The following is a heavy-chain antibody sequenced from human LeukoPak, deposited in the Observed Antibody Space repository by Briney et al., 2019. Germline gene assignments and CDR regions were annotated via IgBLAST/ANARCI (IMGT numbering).Heavy chain of an antibody. V-gene: IGHV4-38-2*01. CDR1: GDSISSGYY. J-gene: IGHJ4*02. Sequence: SETLSLTCAVSGDSISSGYYWGWIRQPPGKGLERIGTIYHTGSTYSNPSLKSRVTISVDTSKNLFSLKLSSVTAADTAVYYCARVNWNPDYWGQGTLVTVSS. CDR2: IYHTGST. CDR3: ARVNWNPDY. D-gene: IGHD1-20*01.